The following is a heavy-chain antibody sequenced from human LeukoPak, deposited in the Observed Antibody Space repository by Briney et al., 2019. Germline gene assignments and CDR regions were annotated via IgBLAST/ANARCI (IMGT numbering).Heavy chain of an antibody. CDR3: AKEGGYSYGYSFDY. V-gene: IGHV3-66*02. CDR2: IYSGGST. Sequence: GGSLRLSCAASEFSVGSNYMTWVRQAPGKGLEWVSLIYSGGSTYYADSVKGRFTISRDNSKNTLYLQMNSLRAEDTAVYYCAKEGGYSYGYSFDYWGQGTLVTVSS. D-gene: IGHD5-18*01. CDR1: EFSVGSNY. J-gene: IGHJ4*02.